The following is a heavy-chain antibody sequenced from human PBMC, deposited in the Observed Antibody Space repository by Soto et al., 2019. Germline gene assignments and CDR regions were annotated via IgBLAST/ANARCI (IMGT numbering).Heavy chain of an antibody. J-gene: IGHJ6*03. Sequence: QVQLQQWGAGLLKPSETLSLTCAVYGGSFSGYYWSWIRQPPGKGLEWIGEINHSGSTNYNPSLKRRVTISVDTSKNQFSLKLSSVTAADTAVYYCARGVQAAAGTDYSYYMDVWGKGTTVTVSS. CDR3: ARGVQAAAGTDYSYYMDV. CDR2: INHSGST. CDR1: GGSFSGYY. V-gene: IGHV4-34*01. D-gene: IGHD6-13*01.